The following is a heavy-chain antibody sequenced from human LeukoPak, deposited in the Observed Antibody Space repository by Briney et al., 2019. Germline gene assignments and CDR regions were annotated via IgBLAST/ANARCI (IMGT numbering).Heavy chain of an antibody. CDR3: ARDRGAAVAGSFDY. CDR1: GFTFSSYS. Sequence: GGSLRLSCAASGFTFSSYSMNWVRQAPGKGLEWVSYISSSSSTIYYADSVKGRFTISRDNAKNSLYLPMNSLRAEDTAVYYCARDRGAAVAGSFDYWGQGTLVTVSS. J-gene: IGHJ4*02. CDR2: ISSSSSTI. D-gene: IGHD6-19*01. V-gene: IGHV3-48*01.